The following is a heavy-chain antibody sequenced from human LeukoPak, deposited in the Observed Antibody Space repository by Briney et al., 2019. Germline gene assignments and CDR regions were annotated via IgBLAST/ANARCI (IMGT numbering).Heavy chain of an antibody. CDR1: GFTFSTYG. Sequence: GGSLRLSCAASGFTFSTYGMHWVRQAPGKGLEWVAVIWFDGSIKYYADSVKGRFTISRDNSKNTLYLQMNSLRAEDTAVYYCARAVGPFDIWGQGTIVIVSS. CDR3: ARAVGPFDI. J-gene: IGHJ3*02. V-gene: IGHV3-33*01. CDR2: IWFDGSIK.